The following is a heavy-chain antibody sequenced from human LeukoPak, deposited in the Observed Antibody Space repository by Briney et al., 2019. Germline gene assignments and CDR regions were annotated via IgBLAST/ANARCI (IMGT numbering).Heavy chain of an antibody. CDR1: GYTFTGYY. D-gene: IGHD3-3*01. V-gene: IGHV1-2*02. J-gene: IGHJ3*02. CDR2: INPNSGGT. Sequence: ASVKVSCKASGYTFTGYYMHWVRQAPGQGLEWMGWINPNSGGTNYAQKFQGRVTMTRDTSISTAYMELSRLRSDDTAVYYCARHGAVGYDFWSGYPHDAFDIWGQGTMVTVSS. CDR3: ARHGAVGYDFWSGYPHDAFDI.